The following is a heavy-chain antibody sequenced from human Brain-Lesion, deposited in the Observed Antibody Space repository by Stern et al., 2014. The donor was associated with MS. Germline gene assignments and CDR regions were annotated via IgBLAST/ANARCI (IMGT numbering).Heavy chain of an antibody. V-gene: IGHV4-39*01. J-gene: IGHJ4*02. Sequence: MQLVESGPGLVKPSETLSLTCTVSGGSISSSTYYWAWIRQPPGKGLEWIGNIYYSGFTYYNPSLKSRVTISVDMSKNQCSLKLSSVTAADTAIYYCARHDSVPRPSQLYSARDRGPGYFDYWGQGTLVTVSS. CDR1: GGSISSSTYY. CDR2: IYYSGFT. CDR3: ARHDSVPRPSQLYSARDRGPGYFDY. D-gene: IGHD1-26*01.